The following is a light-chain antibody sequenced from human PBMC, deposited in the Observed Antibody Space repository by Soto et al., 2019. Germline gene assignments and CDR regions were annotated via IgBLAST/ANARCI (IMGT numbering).Light chain of an antibody. CDR1: QSVSSTY. CDR2: GAS. V-gene: IGKV3-20*01. J-gene: IGKJ4*01. Sequence: IGVTQSPGTLSFSPGERAALSCRASQSVSSTYLAWYQQKPGQAPRLLIYGASSRATGIADRFSGSGSGTDFPLTISRREPEDFAVYYCQQYGSSQTFGGGTKVEMK. CDR3: QQYGSSQT.